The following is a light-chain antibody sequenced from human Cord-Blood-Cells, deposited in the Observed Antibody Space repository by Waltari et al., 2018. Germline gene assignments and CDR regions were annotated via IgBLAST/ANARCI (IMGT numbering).Light chain of an antibody. Sequence: DIQMTQSPSSLSASVGDRVTITCRASQSISSYLNWYQQKPGKAPKLLIYAASSLQSGVPSGFSGSGSGTDFTLTISSLQPEYFATYYCQQSYSTPQTFGQGTKVEIK. CDR1: QSISSY. CDR3: QQSYSTPQT. V-gene: IGKV1-39*01. CDR2: AAS. J-gene: IGKJ1*01.